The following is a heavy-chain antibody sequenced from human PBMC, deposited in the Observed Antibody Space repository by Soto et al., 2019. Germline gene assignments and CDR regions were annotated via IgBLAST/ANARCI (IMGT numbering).Heavy chain of an antibody. Sequence: QLQLQESGPGLVKPSETLSLTCTVSGGSISSSSYYWGWIRQPPGKGLEWIGTIYYSGSTNYNPSLKRRVPISVDTSKTQFSLKLTSVTAADAAVYYCARHQAGPFDYRGQGTLVTVCS. CDR1: GGSISSSSYY. CDR2: IYYSGST. J-gene: IGHJ4*02. CDR3: ARHQAGPFDY. V-gene: IGHV4-39*01. D-gene: IGHD6-13*01.